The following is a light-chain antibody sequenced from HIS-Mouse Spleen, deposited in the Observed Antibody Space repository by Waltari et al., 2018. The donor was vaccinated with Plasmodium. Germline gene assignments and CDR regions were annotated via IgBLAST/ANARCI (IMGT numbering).Light chain of an antibody. V-gene: IGKV3-15*01. CDR1: QSVISN. Sequence: EIVMTQSPATLSVSPGERATLSCRASQSVISNLALYQQKPGQAPRPLIYGASTRATGIPARFSGSGSGTEFTLTISSLQSEDFAVYYCQQYNNWSFTFGPGTKVDIK. CDR2: GAS. CDR3: QQYNNWSFT. J-gene: IGKJ3*01.